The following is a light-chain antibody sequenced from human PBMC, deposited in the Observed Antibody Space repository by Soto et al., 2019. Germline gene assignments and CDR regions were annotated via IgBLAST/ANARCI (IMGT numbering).Light chain of an antibody. CDR3: LLSYSGARWV. CDR1: TGAVTSGHY. CDR2: DTS. J-gene: IGLJ3*02. V-gene: IGLV7-46*01. Sequence: QAVVTQEPSLTVSPGGTGTLPCGSSTGAVTSGHYPYWFQQKPGQAPRTLIYDTSNKHSWTPARFSGSLLGGKAALTLSGAQPEDEAEYYCLLSYSGARWVFGGGTQVTVL.